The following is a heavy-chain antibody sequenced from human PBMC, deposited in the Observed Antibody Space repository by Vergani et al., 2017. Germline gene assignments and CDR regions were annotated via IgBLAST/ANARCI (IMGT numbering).Heavy chain of an antibody. CDR2: IYYSGST. J-gene: IGHJ6*02. V-gene: IGHV4-59*01. CDR1: GVSITTYY. D-gene: IGHD3-9*01. CDR3: ARGMDRDEASTGYRLEGMDI. Sequence: QVRLQESGPGLVKPSETLSLICTVSGVSITTYYWSWVRQPPGKGLEWLGYIYYSGSTTYNPSLKSRLTISVDTSKNQFSLKLRSVTAADAAGYFCARGMDRDEASTGYRLEGMDIWGQGTTVTISS.